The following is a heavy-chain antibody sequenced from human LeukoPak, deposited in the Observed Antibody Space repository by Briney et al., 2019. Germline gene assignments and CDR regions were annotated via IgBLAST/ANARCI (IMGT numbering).Heavy chain of an antibody. Sequence: SVTVSSKASGGTFTSYAISWVRQAPGQGREWMGRIIPILGIANYAQKFQGRVTITADKSTSTAYMELSSLRSEDTAVYYCARSRVDTAMALDYWGQGTLVTVSS. J-gene: IGHJ4*02. CDR1: GGTFTSYA. CDR3: ARSRVDTAMALDY. D-gene: IGHD5-18*01. V-gene: IGHV1-69*04. CDR2: IIPILGIA.